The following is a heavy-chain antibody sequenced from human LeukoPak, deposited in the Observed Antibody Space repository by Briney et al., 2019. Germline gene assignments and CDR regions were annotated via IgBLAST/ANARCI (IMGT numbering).Heavy chain of an antibody. J-gene: IGHJ6*02. CDR2: ISGSGGDT. CDR3: AKATWELGYGMDV. CDR1: GFTIGSYA. Sequence: GGSLRLSCAASGFTIGSYAMSWVRQAPGKGLEWVSTISGSGGDTDYADSVKGRFTISRDNSKTTLYLQMNSLRAEDTAVYYCAKATWELGYGMDVWGQGTTVTVSS. V-gene: IGHV3-23*01. D-gene: IGHD1-26*01.